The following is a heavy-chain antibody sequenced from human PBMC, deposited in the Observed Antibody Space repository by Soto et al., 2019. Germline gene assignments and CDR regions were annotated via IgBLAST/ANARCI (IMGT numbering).Heavy chain of an antibody. Sequence: SETLSLTCTVSGGSVSGGGYSWSWIRQPPGKGLEWVGYIYHSGSTYYNPSLKSRVTISVDRSKNQFSLKLSSVTAADTAVYYCARVPDRWGQGTLVTVSS. J-gene: IGHJ5*02. CDR2: IYHSGST. V-gene: IGHV4-30-2*01. CDR3: ARVPDR. CDR1: GGSVSGGGYS. D-gene: IGHD2-2*01.